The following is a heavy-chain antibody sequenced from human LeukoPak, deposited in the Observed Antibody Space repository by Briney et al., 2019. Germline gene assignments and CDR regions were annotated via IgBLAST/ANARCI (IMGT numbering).Heavy chain of an antibody. CDR1: GGSFSGYY. D-gene: IGHD2-15*01. J-gene: IGHJ4*02. Sequence: SETLSLTCAVYGGSFSGYYWSWIRQPPGKGLEWIGEINYSGNTNYNPSLKSRVTISVDSSKNQFSLKLSSVTAADTAVYYCARCSGGSSYHSDDYWGQGTLVTVSS. CDR2: INYSGNT. CDR3: ARCSGGSSYHSDDY. V-gene: IGHV4-34*01.